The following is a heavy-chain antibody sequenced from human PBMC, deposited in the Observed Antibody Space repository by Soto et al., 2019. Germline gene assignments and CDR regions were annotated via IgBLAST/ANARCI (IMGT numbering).Heavy chain of an antibody. J-gene: IGHJ6*03. CDR3: AVTRRNSYYYYMDV. Sequence: QVQLVQSGAEVKKPGASVKVSCKASGYTFTSYAMHWVRQAPGQRLEWMGWINAGNGNTKYSQKFLGRDTIIKHTSASTAYMELSSLRSEDTAVYYWAVTRRNSYYYYMDVWGKGTTVTVSS. V-gene: IGHV1-3*01. CDR2: INAGNGNT. CDR1: GYTFTSYA.